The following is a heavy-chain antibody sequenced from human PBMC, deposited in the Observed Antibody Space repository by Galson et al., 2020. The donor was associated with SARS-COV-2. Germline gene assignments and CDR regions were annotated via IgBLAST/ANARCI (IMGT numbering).Heavy chain of an antibody. CDR2: INPSGGTA. D-gene: IGHD6-13*01. Sequence: ASVKVSCKASGYTFTSYNMHWVRQAPGQGLEWMGGINPSGGTARYAQKFQGKVTMTRDTSTSTVYMELRSLRSEDTAVYYCARTLSSQDGFDFWGQGTRVTVSS. J-gene: IGHJ3*01. V-gene: IGHV1-46*03. CDR3: ARTLSSQDGFDF. CDR1: GYTFTSYN.